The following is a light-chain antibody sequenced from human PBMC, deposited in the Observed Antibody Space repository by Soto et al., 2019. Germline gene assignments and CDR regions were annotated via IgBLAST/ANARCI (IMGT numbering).Light chain of an antibody. Sequence: EMVLTQSPGTLSLSPGERATLSCRASQRVSSYYLAWYQQKPGQAPSLLIYAASSRATGIPDRFSGGGSGTDFTLTISRLEPEDFAVYYCQQCGSSPWTFGQGTKVEIK. V-gene: IGKV3-20*01. J-gene: IGKJ1*01. CDR1: QRVSSYY. CDR2: AAS. CDR3: QQCGSSPWT.